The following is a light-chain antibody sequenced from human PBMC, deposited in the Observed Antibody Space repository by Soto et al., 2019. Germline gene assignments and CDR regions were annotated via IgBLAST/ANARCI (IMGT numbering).Light chain of an antibody. CDR3: QQYNKFPSLT. J-gene: IGKJ4*01. CDR1: QSVSSN. V-gene: IGKV3-15*01. CDR2: GAS. Sequence: EIVMTQSPATLSVSPGERATLSCRASQSVSSNLAWYQQKPGQAPRLLIYGASTRATGIPARFSGSGSGTEFTLTIGSLQSGDFAVYYCQQYNKFPSLTFGGGTKVEIK.